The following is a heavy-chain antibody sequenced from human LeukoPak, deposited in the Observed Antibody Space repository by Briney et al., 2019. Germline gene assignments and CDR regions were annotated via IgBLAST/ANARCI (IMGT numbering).Heavy chain of an antibody. CDR1: GFTFRSYA. V-gene: IGHV3-23*01. D-gene: IGHD4-17*01. J-gene: IGHJ4*02. Sequence: GGSLRLSCAASGFTFRSYAMTWVRHAPGKGLEYVSAISVSGSNTYYADSVKGRFTISRDNSKSTLYLLINSLRADETAVYSCAGGNGDYAIDPDSWGQGTLVTVSS. CDR2: ISVSGSNT. CDR3: AGGNGDYAIDPDS.